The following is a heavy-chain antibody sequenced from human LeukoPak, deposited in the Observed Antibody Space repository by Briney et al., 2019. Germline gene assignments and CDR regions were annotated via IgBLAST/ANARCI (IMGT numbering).Heavy chain of an antibody. CDR2: IYTSGST. CDR3: ATSGPYYYYYYMDV. Sequence: PSETLSLTCAVYGGSFSGYYWSWIRQPAGKGLEWIGRIYTSGSTNYNPSLKSRVTISVDTSKNQFSLKLSSVTAADTAVYYCATSGPYYYYYYMDVWGKGTTVTVSS. J-gene: IGHJ6*03. CDR1: GGSFSGYY. D-gene: IGHD1-26*01. V-gene: IGHV4-59*10.